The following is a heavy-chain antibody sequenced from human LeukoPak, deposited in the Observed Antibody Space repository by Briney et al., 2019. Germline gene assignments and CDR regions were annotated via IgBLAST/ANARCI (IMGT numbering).Heavy chain of an antibody. V-gene: IGHV4-34*01. CDR2: INHSGST. CDR3: AREPVTTVTTVAAFDI. Sequence: QPSETLSLTCAVYGGSFSGYYWSWIRQPPGKGLEWIGEINHSGSTNYNPSLKSRVTISVDTSKNQFSLKLSSVTAADTAVYYCAREPVTTVTTVAAFDIWGQGTMVTVSS. D-gene: IGHD4-17*01. J-gene: IGHJ3*02. CDR1: GGSFSGYY.